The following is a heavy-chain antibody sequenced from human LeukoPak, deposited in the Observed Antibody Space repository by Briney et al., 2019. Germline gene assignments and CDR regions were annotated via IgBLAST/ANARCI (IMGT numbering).Heavy chain of an antibody. CDR2: ISYDGGNK. J-gene: IGHJ4*02. Sequence: GGSLRLSCAASGFTFSSYAMHWVRQAPGKGLEWVAVISYDGGNKYYADSVKGRFTISRDNSKNTLYLQMNSLRAEDTAVYYCARAGYCSSTSCSYYFDYWGQGTLVTVSS. D-gene: IGHD2-2*01. V-gene: IGHV3-30*04. CDR1: GFTFSSYA. CDR3: ARAGYCSSTSCSYYFDY.